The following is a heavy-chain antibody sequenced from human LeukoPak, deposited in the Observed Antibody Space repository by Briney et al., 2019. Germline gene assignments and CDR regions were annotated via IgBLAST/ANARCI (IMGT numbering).Heavy chain of an antibody. J-gene: IGHJ3*02. Sequence: ASVKVSCKASGYTFTNYAINWVRQAPGQGLEWMGWMNPNSGNTGYAQKFQGRVTITRNTSISTAYMELSSLRSEDTAVYYCARSGSYLTDAFDIWGQGTMVTVSS. CDR1: GYTFTNYA. D-gene: IGHD1-26*01. CDR2: MNPNSGNT. V-gene: IGHV1-8*03. CDR3: ARSGSYLTDAFDI.